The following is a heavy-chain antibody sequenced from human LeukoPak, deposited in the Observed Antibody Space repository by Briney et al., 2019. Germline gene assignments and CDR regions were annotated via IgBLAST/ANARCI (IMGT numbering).Heavy chain of an antibody. CDR3: ARDYSSGYFDWLDP. CDR1: GGSISSYY. Sequence: SETLSLTCTVSGGSISSYYWSWIRQPAGKGLEWIGRIYTSGSTNYNPSLKSRVTMSVDTSKNQFSLKLSSVTAADTAVYYCARDYSSGYFDWLDPWGQGTLVTVSS. D-gene: IGHD3-22*01. V-gene: IGHV4-4*07. CDR2: IYTSGST. J-gene: IGHJ5*02.